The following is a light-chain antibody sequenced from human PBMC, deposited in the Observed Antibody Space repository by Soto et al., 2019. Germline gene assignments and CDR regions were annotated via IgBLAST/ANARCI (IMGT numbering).Light chain of an antibody. Sequence: EILMTQSPSTLALSPGERATLSCRASQSVSSYLAWYQHKPGQAPRLLIYGASTRATGIPARFSGSGSGTEFTLTINSLQSEDFEVYYCQQYNNWPRTFGQGTKVDIK. V-gene: IGKV3-15*01. CDR1: QSVSSY. J-gene: IGKJ1*01. CDR3: QQYNNWPRT. CDR2: GAS.